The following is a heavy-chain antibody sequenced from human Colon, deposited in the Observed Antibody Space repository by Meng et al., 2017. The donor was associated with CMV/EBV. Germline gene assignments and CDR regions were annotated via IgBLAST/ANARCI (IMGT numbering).Heavy chain of an antibody. D-gene: IGHD3-22*01. CDR1: CSTFCSSA. CDR2: IRENGGDT. J-gene: IGHJ4*02. Sequence: ASCSTFCSSAMCWLLQAPGKVLEWISVIRENGGDTYYADSVKGRFTISRDNSKNTLYLQIISLRAEDAAVYYCATAIMIVVGDYFDYWGQGTLVTVSS. V-gene: IGHV3-23*01. CDR3: ATAIMIVVGDYFDY.